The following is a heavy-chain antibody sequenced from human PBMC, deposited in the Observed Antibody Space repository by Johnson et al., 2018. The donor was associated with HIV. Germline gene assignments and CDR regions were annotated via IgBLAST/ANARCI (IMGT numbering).Heavy chain of an antibody. V-gene: IGHV3-9*01. Sequence: VQLVESGGGVVQPGRSLRLSCAASEFTFSSYGMHWVRQAPGKGLEWVSGIGWNSGSIGYADSATGRFTISRDNAKTSLYLQMNRLRAEDTAVYYCARDQRGFERSYYDFWSGHFDAFDIWGQGTMVTVSS. CDR1: EFTFSSYG. J-gene: IGHJ3*02. CDR2: IGWNSGSI. D-gene: IGHD3-3*01. CDR3: ARDQRGFERSYYDFWSGHFDAFDI.